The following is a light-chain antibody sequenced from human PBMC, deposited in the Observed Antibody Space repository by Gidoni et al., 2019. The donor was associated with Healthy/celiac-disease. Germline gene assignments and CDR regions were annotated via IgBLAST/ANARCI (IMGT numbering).Light chain of an antibody. CDR2: AAS. CDR3: QQSLT. Sequence: DIQMTQSPSSLSASVGDRVTITCRASKSISSYLNWYQQKPGKAPKLLIYAASSLQSGVPSRFSGSGSGTDFTLTIGGLQPEYFATYYCQQSLTFGHGTKVEIK. CDR1: KSISSY. V-gene: IGKV1-39*01. J-gene: IGKJ3*01.